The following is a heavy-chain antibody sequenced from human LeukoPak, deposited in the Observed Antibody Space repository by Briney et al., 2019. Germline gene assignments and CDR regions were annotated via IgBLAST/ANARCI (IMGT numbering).Heavy chain of an antibody. D-gene: IGHD6-6*01. J-gene: IGHJ4*02. CDR2: INHSGST. CDR1: GGSFSGYY. CDR3: ARSAKGRYSSSSHFDY. V-gene: IGHV4-34*01. Sequence: KPSETLSLTCAVYGGSFSGYYWSWIRQPPGKGLEWIGEINHSGSTNYNPSLKSRVTISVDTSKNQFSLKLSSVTAADTAVYYCARSAKGRYSSSSHFDYWGQGTLVTVSS.